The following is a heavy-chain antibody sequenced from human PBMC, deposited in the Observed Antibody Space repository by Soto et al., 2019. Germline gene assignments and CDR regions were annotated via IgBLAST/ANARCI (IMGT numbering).Heavy chain of an antibody. Sequence: PGEALKISCKGSGYSFTSYWISWVRQMPGKGLEWMGRIDPSDSYTNYSPSFQGHVTISADKSISTAYLQWSSLKASDTAMYYCARSGGLGDYYYYYSGMDVWGQGTTVTVSS. J-gene: IGHJ6*02. V-gene: IGHV5-10-1*01. CDR1: GYSFTSYW. D-gene: IGHD2-21*02. CDR2: IDPSDSYT. CDR3: ARSGGLGDYYYYYSGMDV.